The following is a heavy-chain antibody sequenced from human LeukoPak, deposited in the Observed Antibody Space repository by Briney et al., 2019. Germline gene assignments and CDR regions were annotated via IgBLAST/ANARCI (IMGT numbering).Heavy chain of an antibody. J-gene: IGHJ4*02. CDR2: IYYSGST. CDR3: AGARVSNTVLRFLEWSPPPRSAPIDY. D-gene: IGHD3-3*01. CDR1: GGSISSYY. V-gene: IGHV4-59*01. Sequence: SETLSLTCTVSGGSISSYYWSWIRQPPGKGLEWIGYIYYSGSTNYNPSLKSRVIISVDTSKNQFSLKLSSVTAADTAVYYCAGARVSNTVLRFLEWSPPPRSAPIDYWGQGTLVTVSS.